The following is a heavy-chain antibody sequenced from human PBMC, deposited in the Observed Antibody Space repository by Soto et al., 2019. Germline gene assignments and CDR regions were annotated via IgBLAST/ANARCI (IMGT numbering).Heavy chain of an antibody. V-gene: IGHV4-39*01. Sequence: QLQLQESGPGLVKPSETLSLTCTVSGGSISSSSYYWGWIRQPPGKGLEWIGSIYYSGSTYYNPSLKSRVTISVDTSKNQFSLKLSSVTAADTAVYYCARHQGPETNYGDYSSDAFDIWGQGTMVTVSS. CDR1: GGSISSSSYY. J-gene: IGHJ3*02. CDR2: IYYSGST. CDR3: ARHQGPETNYGDYSSDAFDI. D-gene: IGHD4-17*01.